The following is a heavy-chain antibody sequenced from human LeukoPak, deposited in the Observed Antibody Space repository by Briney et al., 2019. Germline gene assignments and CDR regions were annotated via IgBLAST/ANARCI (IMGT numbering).Heavy chain of an antibody. CDR1: GGSFSGYY. D-gene: IGHD3-22*01. J-gene: IGHJ4*02. CDR2: INHSGST. CDR3: ARGKSYDSSGYYAGGFDS. V-gene: IGHV4-34*01. Sequence: SETLSLTCAVYGGSFSGYYWSWIRQPTGKGLEWIGEINHSGSTNYNPSLKSRVTISVDTSKNQFSLKLSSVTAADTAVYYCARGKSYDSSGYYAGGFDSWGQGTLVTVSS.